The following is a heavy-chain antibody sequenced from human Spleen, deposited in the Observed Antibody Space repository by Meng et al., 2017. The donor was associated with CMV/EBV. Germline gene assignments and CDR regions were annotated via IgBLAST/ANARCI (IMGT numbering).Heavy chain of an antibody. CDR1: GFTFSRYA. J-gene: IGHJ6*02. CDR2: ISNDGRNT. V-gene: IGHV3-30*04. Sequence: GGSLRLSCTVTGFTFSRYAMHWVRQAPGKGLEWVAVISNDGRNTDYADSVRGRFTISRDSSENTLFLQMPSLRPEDTAVYYCARTIAVAGTWGYYYYGMDVWGQGTTVTVSS. D-gene: IGHD6-19*01. CDR3: ARTIAVAGTWGYYYYGMDV.